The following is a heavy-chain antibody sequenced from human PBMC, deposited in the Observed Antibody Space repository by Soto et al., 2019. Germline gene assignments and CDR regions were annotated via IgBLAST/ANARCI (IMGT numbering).Heavy chain of an antibody. CDR2: VIPIFGTA. CDR3: ARGSIAAIRMDV. CDR1: GGTFSSYA. J-gene: IGHJ6*02. D-gene: IGHD6-25*01. V-gene: IGHV1-69*13. Sequence: SVKVSCKASGGTFSSYAISWVRQAPGQGLEWMGGVIPIFGTANYAQKFQGRVTITADESTSTAYMELSSLRSEDTAVYYCARGSIAAIRMDVWGQGTTVTVSS.